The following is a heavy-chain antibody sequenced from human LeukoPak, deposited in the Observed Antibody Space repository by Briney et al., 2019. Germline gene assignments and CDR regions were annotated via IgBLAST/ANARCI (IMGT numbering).Heavy chain of an antibody. Sequence: GGSLRLSCAASGFIFSDYSMNWVRQTPGKGLEGVSSISGRGTYIYYADSVKGRFTVSRDNAQNSLFLQMNNVRVEDTAVYYCARGRQYFYDSTGSYYVFSWLDPWGQGTLVTVSS. CDR1: GFIFSDYS. CDR2: ISGRGTYI. CDR3: ARGRQYFYDSTGSYYVFSWLDP. J-gene: IGHJ5*02. D-gene: IGHD3-22*01. V-gene: IGHV3-21*01.